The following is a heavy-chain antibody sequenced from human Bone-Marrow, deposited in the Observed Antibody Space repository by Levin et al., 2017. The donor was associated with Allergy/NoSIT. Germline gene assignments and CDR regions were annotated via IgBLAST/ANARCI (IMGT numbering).Heavy chain of an antibody. CDR3: EGIKMGATNYYGMDV. V-gene: IGHV4-39*01. D-gene: IGHD1-26*01. Sequence: SETLSLTCTVSGGSISSSSYYWGWIRQPPGKGLEWIGSIYYSGSTYYNPSLKSRVTISVDTSKNQFSLKLSSVTAADTAVYYCEGIKMGATNYYGMDVWGQGTTVTVSS. J-gene: IGHJ6*02. CDR1: GGSISSSSYY. CDR2: IYYSGST.